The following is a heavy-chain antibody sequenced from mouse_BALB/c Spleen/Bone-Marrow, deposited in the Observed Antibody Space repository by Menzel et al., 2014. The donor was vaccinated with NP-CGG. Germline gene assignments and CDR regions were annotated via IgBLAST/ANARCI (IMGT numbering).Heavy chain of an antibody. CDR1: GYTFTSYW. CDR2: INPSNGRT. CDR3: ARGAWANWDYFDY. Sequence: QVQLKESGAELVKPGASVKLSCKASGYTFTSYWMHWVKQRPGQGLEWIGEINPSNGRTNYNEKFKSKATLTVDTSSSTAYMQLSSLASEDSALYYCARGAWANWDYFDYWGQGTTLTVSS. V-gene: IGHV1S81*02. J-gene: IGHJ2*01. D-gene: IGHD4-1*01.